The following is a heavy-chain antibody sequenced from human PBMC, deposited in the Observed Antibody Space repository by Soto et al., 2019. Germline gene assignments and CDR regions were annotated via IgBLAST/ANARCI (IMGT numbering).Heavy chain of an antibody. CDR2: GYNIGST. CDR3: AKYRRTDADGYTLDF. D-gene: IGHD5-12*01. J-gene: IGHJ4*02. V-gene: IGHV4-59*01. Sequence: TSETLSLTCTVSGGSMAVSYWSWIRQPPGMGPARLGYGYNIGSTIYTPSLASRLTIAADASKSDFALRVTSVTAADTAMYYCAKYRRTDADGYTLDFWGQGILVTV. CDR1: GGSMAVSY.